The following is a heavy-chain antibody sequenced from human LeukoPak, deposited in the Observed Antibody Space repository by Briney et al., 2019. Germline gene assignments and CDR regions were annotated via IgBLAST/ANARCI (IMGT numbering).Heavy chain of an antibody. Sequence: SSETLSLACAVYGRSFSGYYWSWIRQPPGKGLEWIGEINHSGSTNYNPSLKSRVTISVDTSKNQFSLKLSSVTAADTAAYYCARGGRGYSYGFLDYWGQGTLVTVSS. D-gene: IGHD5-18*01. J-gene: IGHJ4*02. CDR2: INHSGST. V-gene: IGHV4-34*01. CDR3: ARGGRGYSYGFLDY. CDR1: GRSFSGYY.